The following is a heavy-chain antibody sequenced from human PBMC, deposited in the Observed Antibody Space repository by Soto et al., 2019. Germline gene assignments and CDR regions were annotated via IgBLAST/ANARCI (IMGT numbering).Heavy chain of an antibody. CDR2: INSGGTVA. Sequence: EVQLLESGGGLVQPGGSLRLSCAASGFTYESYAMSWVRQAPGKGLEWVSGINSGGTVAHYADSVKGWFAISRDNSKNTLSLEMNSLRADDPGLYYCAISTCGFGGLCVVPSDYWGQGTLVTVS. D-gene: IGHD3-16*01. CDR3: AISTCGFGGLCVVPSDY. J-gene: IGHJ4*02. CDR1: GFTYESYA. V-gene: IGHV3-23*01.